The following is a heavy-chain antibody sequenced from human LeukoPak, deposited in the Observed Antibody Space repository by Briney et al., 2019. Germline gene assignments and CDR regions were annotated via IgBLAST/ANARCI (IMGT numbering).Heavy chain of an antibody. J-gene: IGHJ4*02. V-gene: IGHV5-51*07. CDR2: IYPGDSDT. CDR3: ARGGYCSSTSCSNHAQFDS. D-gene: IGHD2-2*03. Sequence: GESLKSSCKTSGYSFTSYWIGWVHQMPGKGREWMGIIYPGDSDTRYSPSFQGQVTISVDKSISTAYLQWSSLKASDTAMYYCARGGYCSSTSCSNHAQFDSWGQGTLVTVSS. CDR1: GYSFTSYW.